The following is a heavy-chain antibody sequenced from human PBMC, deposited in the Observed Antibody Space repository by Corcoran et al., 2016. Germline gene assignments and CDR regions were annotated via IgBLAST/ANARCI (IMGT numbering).Heavy chain of an antibody. CDR1: GGSFSGYY. CDR3: ARGLELRYYYYYGMDV. D-gene: IGHD1-7*01. V-gene: IGHV4-34*01. J-gene: IGHJ6*02. CDR2: INHSGST. Sequence: QVQLQQWGAGLLKPSETLSLTCAVYGGSFSGYYWSWIRQPPGKGLEWIGEINHSGSTNYNPSLKSRVTISVDTSKNQFSLQLSSVTAADTAVYYCARGLELRYYYYYGMDVWGQGTTVTVSS.